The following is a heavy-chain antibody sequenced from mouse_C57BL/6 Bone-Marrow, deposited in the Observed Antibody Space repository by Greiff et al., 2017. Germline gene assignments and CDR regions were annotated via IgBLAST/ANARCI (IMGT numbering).Heavy chain of an antibody. D-gene: IGHD2-5*01. Sequence: EVQLVESGGDLVKPGGSLKLSCAASGFTFSSYGMSWVRQTPDKRLEWVATISSGGSYTYYPDSVKGRFTISRDNAKNTLYLQMSSLKSEDTAMYYCARQGHSNPFDYWGQGTTLTVSS. J-gene: IGHJ2*01. CDR3: ARQGHSNPFDY. V-gene: IGHV5-6*01. CDR1: GFTFSSYG. CDR2: ISSGGSYT.